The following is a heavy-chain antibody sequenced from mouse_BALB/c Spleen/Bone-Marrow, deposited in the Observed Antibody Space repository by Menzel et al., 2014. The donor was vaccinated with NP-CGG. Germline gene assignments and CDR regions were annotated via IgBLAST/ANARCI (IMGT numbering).Heavy chain of an antibody. V-gene: IGHV14-3*02. CDR3: ASYDYGYYFDY. Sequence: VQLKESGAELVKPGASVKLSCTPSGFNIKDTYMHWVKLRPEQGLEWIGRIVPANGNTKYAPKFQGKATITADTSSNTAYLQLSSPTSEDTAVYFCASYDYGYYFDYWGQGTTLTVSS. CDR1: GFNIKDTY. CDR2: IVPANGNT. J-gene: IGHJ2*01. D-gene: IGHD2-4*01.